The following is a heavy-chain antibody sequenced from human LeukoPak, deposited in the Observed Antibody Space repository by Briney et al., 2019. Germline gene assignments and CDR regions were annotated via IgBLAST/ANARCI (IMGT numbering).Heavy chain of an antibody. V-gene: IGHV3-21*01. Sequence: GGSLRLSCAASGFTFSSYSMNWVRQVPGRGLEWVSSISSSSNYIYYADSVKGRFTISRDNAKNSLYLQMNSLRAEDTAVYYCARDFWSGYSVDYWGQGTLVTVSS. J-gene: IGHJ4*02. CDR3: ARDFWSGYSVDY. CDR2: ISSSSNYI. D-gene: IGHD3-3*01. CDR1: GFTFSSYS.